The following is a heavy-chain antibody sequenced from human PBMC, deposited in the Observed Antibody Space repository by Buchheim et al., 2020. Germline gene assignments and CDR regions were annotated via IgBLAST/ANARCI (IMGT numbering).Heavy chain of an antibody. V-gene: IGHV3-23*01. J-gene: IGHJ6*02. CDR3: VVVPAAIGYSYYYGLDV. CDR2: ISGSGSST. D-gene: IGHD2-2*01. Sequence: EVQLLESGGGLVQPGGSLRLSCAASGLTFSSYAMSWVRQAPGKGLEWVSVISGSGSSTYYADSVKGRFTISRDNSKTTLYLQMNSLRADDTAVYYCVVVPAAIGYSYYYGLDVWGQGTT. CDR1: GLTFSSYA.